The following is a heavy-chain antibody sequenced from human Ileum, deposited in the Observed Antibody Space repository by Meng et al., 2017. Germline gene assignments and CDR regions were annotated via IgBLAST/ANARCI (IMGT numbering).Heavy chain of an antibody. CDR2: ITYTGNS. J-gene: IGHJ5*02. V-gene: IGHV4-39*01. Sequence: QLQLQESGPGLVKPTETRSRTGMVAGGSVTSSSYDWGWIRQPPGKGLEWIGGITYTGNSYTTPSLKTRLTTSLDTSKNQFSLRLNSLTAADTAVYYCAGQPTSSGAGYSWFDPWGQGILVTVSS. D-gene: IGHD2-2*01. CDR3: AGQPTSSGAGYSWFDP. CDR1: GGSVTSSSYD.